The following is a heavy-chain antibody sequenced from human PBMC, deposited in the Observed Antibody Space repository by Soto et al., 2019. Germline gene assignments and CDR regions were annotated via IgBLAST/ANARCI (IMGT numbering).Heavy chain of an antibody. CDR3: AKFRGPSYSYYYMDV. V-gene: IGHV3-23*01. D-gene: IGHD3-16*01. CDR2: ISGSGRTT. J-gene: IGHJ6*03. Sequence: EVQLLESGGGLVQPGGSLRLSCAASGFTFGTYAMNWLRQAPGRGLECVSFISGSGRTTYYADSVKGRFTVSRDNSKNTMYLQRNSLRAEDTALYYCAKFRGPSYSYYYMDVWGKGTTVTVSS. CDR1: GFTFGTYA.